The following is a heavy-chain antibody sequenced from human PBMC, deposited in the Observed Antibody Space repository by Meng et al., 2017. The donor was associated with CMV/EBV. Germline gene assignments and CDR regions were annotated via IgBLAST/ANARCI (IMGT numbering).Heavy chain of an antibody. CDR2: ISAYNGNT. CDR1: GYTFTSYG. J-gene: IGHJ5*02. Sequence: ASVKVSCKTSGYTFTSYGITWVRQAPGQGLEWMGWISAYNGNTNYAQKLQGRVTMTTDTSTSTAYMDLRDLRFDDTAVYYCARAVVRYNWFDPWGQGTPVTVSS. V-gene: IGHV1-18*01. D-gene: IGHD4-23*01. CDR3: ARAVVRYNWFDP.